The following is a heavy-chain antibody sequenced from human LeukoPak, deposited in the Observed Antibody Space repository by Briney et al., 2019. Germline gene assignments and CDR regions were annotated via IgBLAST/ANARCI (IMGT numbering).Heavy chain of an antibody. J-gene: IGHJ4*02. V-gene: IGHV3-66*04. CDR3: ARRAGAYTHPYDY. D-gene: IGHD3-16*01. CDR2: IYSGGSP. Sequence: GGSLRLSCAASGFAVSNNHMTWVRQAPGKGLEWVSLIYSGGSPYYADSVKGRFIISRDNSKNTLYLQMNSLRAEDTAVYYCARRAGAYTHPYDYWGQGTLVTVSS. CDR1: GFAVSNNH.